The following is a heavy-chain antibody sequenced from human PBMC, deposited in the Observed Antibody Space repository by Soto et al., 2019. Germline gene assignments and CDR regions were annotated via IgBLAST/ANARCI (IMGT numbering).Heavy chain of an antibody. V-gene: IGHV4-59*01. D-gene: IGHD3-3*01. CDR3: AGEGALATFGVV. J-gene: IGHJ4*02. CDR1: GDSIRSYY. CDR2: VYYGGST. Sequence: SETLSLTCTVSGDSIRSYYWTWIRQPPGRGLEWIGHVYYGGSTNYNPSLQSRVTISLDTSKNQFSPRPTSMTAADAAVYYCAGEGALATFGVVWGQGTRVTVSS.